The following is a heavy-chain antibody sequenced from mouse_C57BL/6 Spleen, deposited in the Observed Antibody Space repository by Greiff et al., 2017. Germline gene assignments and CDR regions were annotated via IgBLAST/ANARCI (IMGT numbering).Heavy chain of an antibody. CDR3: ARYCDGSSWDPAMAY. J-gene: IGHJ4*01. CDR2: ILPGSGST. Sequence: QVQLKQSGAELMKPGASVKLSCKATGYTFTGYWIEWVKQRPGHGLEWIGEILPGSGSTNYTEKFKGKATFTADTSSNTAYRQLSSLTTEDSAIYSAARYCDGSSWDPAMAYWGQGTTVTVSS. V-gene: IGHV1-9*01. D-gene: IGHD1-1*01. CDR1: GYTFTGYW.